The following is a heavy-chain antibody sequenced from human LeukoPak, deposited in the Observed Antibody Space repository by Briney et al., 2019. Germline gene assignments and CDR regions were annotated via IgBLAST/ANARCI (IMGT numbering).Heavy chain of an antibody. CDR2: IYYSGST. V-gene: IGHV4-59*01. CDR3: ARHYGSGSYYRKGTVLFDY. CDR1: GGSISSYY. J-gene: IGHJ4*02. D-gene: IGHD3-10*01. Sequence: SETLSLTCTVSGGSISSYYWSWIRQPPGKGLEWIGYIYYSGSTNYNPSPKSRVTISVDTSKNQFSLKLSSVTAADTAVYYCARHYGSGSYYRKGTVLFDYWGQGTLVTVSS.